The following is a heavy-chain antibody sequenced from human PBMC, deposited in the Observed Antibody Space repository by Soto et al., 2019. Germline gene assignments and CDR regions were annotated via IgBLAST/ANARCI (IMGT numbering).Heavy chain of an antibody. CDR1: RFIFSTYS. CDR2: VSTTGDYI. V-gene: IGHV3-21*01. CDR3: ARTDYSGSYHGYYYGMDV. D-gene: IGHD1-26*01. J-gene: IGHJ6*02. Sequence: PGGSLKLSCAASRFIFSTYSMNWVRQAAGKGLEWVSSVSTTGDYIYYAGSLRGRFTISRDNAKNSLYLQMDSLKFEDTAVYYCARTDYSGSYHGYYYGMDVWGQGTTVTVSS.